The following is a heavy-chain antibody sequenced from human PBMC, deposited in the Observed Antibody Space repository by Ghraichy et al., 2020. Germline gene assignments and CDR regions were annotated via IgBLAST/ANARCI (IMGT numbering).Heavy chain of an antibody. J-gene: IGHJ6*02. CDR2: ISNDGTTK. CDR1: RFSLTDYG. D-gene: IGHD3-9*01. V-gene: IGHV3-30*18. CDR3: AKTPASGHYPYYFYYYGVYV. Sequence: GGSLRLSCAASRFSLTDYGMHWVRQAPGKGLEWLAVISNDGTTKLYAESAKGRFTIFRDTSQNAVYLEMSSLRVEDTAVYYCAKTPASGHYPYYFYYYGVYVWGQGTTVAVSS.